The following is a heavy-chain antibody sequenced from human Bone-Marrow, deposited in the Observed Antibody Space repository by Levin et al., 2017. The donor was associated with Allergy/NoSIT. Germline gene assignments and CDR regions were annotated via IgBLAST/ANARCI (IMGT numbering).Heavy chain of an antibody. CDR2: ISYDGSNK. CDR3: AKDEGRYSGNSNY. V-gene: IGHV3-30*18. D-gene: IGHD1-26*01. Sequence: QSGGSLRLSCAASGFTFSSYGMHWVRQAPGKGLEWVAVISYDGSNKFYVDSVKGRFTISRDNSKNTLYLQMNSLRVEDTAVYYCAKDEGRYSGNSNYWGQGTLVTVSS. J-gene: IGHJ4*02. CDR1: GFTFSSYG.